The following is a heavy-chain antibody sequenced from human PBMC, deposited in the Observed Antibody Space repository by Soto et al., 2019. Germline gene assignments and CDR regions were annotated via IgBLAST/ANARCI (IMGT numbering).Heavy chain of an antibody. CDR3: ARVDSASWLDY. V-gene: IGHV4-31*03. CDR1: GGSVSNGAHY. Sequence: QVQLQESGPGLVKPSQTLSLTCSVSGGSVSNGAHYWSWIRQRPGKGLEWIGYIYYSGDTQYNPSLKSRLTISVDTSKDQFSPKLTSVTAADTAVYYCARVDSASWLDYWGQGTLVTVSS. D-gene: IGHD2-2*01. J-gene: IGHJ4*02. CDR2: IYYSGDT.